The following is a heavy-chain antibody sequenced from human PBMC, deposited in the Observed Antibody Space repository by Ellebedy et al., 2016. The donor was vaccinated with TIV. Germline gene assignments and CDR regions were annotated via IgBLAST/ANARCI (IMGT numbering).Heavy chain of an antibody. J-gene: IGHJ5*01. CDR1: GSNFPTYW. Sequence: GESLKISCKASGSNFPTYWINSVRQMPGQGLEWMGRIDPTDSYTNYSPSFEGHVTISIDKYINTAYLQWSSLKAWDTGTSFCATIVTTVTTGADSWGQGTLVTVSS. CDR2: IDPTDSYT. D-gene: IGHD4-17*01. V-gene: IGHV5-10-1*01. CDR3: ATIVTTVTTGADS.